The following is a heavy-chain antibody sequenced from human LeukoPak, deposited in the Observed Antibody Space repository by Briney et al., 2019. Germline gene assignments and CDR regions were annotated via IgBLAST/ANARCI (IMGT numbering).Heavy chain of an antibody. J-gene: IGHJ5*02. CDR1: GGSISSYY. CDR3: ARSLAVAGTDNWFDP. CDR2: IYYSGST. Sequence: SETLSLTCTVSGGSISSYYWSWIRQPPGKGLEWIGYIYYSGSTNYNPSLKSRVTISVDTSKNQFSLKLSSVTAADTAVYYCARSLAVAGTDNWFDPWGQGTLVTVSS. D-gene: IGHD6-19*01. V-gene: IGHV4-59*01.